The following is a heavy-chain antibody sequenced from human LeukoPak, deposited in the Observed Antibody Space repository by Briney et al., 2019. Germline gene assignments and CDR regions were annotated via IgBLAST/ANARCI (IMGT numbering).Heavy chain of an antibody. V-gene: IGHV3-21*01. Sequence: EPGGSLRLSCAASGFTFSSYSINWVRQAPGKGLEWVSSISSSSSYIYYADSVEGRFTISRDNAKNSLYLQMNSLRAEDTAVYYCARDSYYDILTGYLRYFDYWGQGTLVTVSS. CDR3: ARDSYYDILTGYLRYFDY. J-gene: IGHJ4*02. D-gene: IGHD3-9*01. CDR2: ISSSSSYI. CDR1: GFTFSSYS.